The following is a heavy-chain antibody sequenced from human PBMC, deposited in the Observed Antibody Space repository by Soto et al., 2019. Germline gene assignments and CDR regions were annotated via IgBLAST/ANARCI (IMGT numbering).Heavy chain of an antibody. Sequence: GGSLRLSCAASGFTFSSYGMHWVRQAPGKGLEWVAVISDDGSKKYYADSVKGRFTIARDNSKNTLYLQMNSLRAEDTAVYYCAKDFYGSWGQGTLVTVSS. CDR3: AKDFYGS. V-gene: IGHV3-30*18. D-gene: IGHD3-10*01. CDR1: GFTFSSYG. J-gene: IGHJ5*02. CDR2: ISDDGSKK.